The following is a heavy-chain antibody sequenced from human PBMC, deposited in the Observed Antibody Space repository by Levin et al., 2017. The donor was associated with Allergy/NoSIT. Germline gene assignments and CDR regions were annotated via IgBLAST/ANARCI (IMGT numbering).Heavy chain of an antibody. D-gene: IGHD4-17*01. V-gene: IGHV4-34*01. Sequence: SETLSLTCAVYGGSFSGYYWSWIRQPPGKGLEWIGEINHSGSTNYNPSLKSRVTISVDTSKNQFSLKLSSVTAADTAVYYCARGLFTVTGDYYYYYYMDGWGKGTTVTVSS. CDR2: INHSGST. J-gene: IGHJ6*03. CDR3: ARGLFTVTGDYYYYYYMDG. CDR1: GGSFSGYY.